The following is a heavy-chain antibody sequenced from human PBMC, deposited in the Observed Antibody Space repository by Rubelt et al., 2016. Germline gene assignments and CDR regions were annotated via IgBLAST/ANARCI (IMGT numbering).Heavy chain of an antibody. CDR2: TSSTGGST. Sequence: EVQLVESGGDLVQPGGSLRLSCAASGFTFSSSAMSWVRQAPGKGLEWVSGTSSTGGSTSYADSVKGRFTISTDTSKNTLYLQMKSLRAEDTAVYYGARDLSDSGRYHHFDYWGQGTLVTVSS. J-gene: IGHJ4*02. CDR3: ARDLSDSGRYHHFDY. D-gene: IGHD1-26*01. CDR1: GFTFSSSA. V-gene: IGHV3-23*04.